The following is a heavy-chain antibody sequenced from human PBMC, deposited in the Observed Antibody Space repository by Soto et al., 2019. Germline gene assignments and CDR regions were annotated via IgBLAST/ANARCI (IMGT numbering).Heavy chain of an antibody. CDR3: ARVGYDFWSGYSPAPYYYYYMDV. CDR1: GYTFTSYY. V-gene: IGHV1-46*01. J-gene: IGHJ6*03. CDR2: INPSGGST. D-gene: IGHD3-3*01. Sequence: ASVKVSCKASGYTFTSYYMHWVRQAPGQGLEWMGIINPSGGSTSYAQKFQGRVTMTRDTSTSTVYMELSSLRSEDTAVYYCARVGYDFWSGYSPAPYYYYYMDVWGKGTTVTVSS.